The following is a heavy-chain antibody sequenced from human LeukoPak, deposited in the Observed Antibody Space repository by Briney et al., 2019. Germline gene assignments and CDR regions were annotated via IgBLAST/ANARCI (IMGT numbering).Heavy chain of an antibody. CDR3: ARDFPVITMVRGVIKRFDY. V-gene: IGHV1-18*01. CDR1: GYTFTSYG. J-gene: IGHJ4*02. CDR2: ISAYNGNT. Sequence: GASVKVSCKASGYTFTSYGISWVRQAPGRGLEWMGWISAYNGNTNYAQKLQGRVTMTTDTSTSTAYMELRSLRSDDTAVYYCARDFPVITMVRGVIKRFDYWGQGTLVTVSS. D-gene: IGHD3-10*01.